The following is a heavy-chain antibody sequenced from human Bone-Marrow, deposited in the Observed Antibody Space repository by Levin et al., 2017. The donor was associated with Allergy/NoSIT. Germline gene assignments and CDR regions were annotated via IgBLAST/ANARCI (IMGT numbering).Heavy chain of an antibody. Sequence: GESLKISCAASGFTFSSYAMSWVRQAPGKGLEWVSAISGSGGSTYYADSVKGRFTISRDNSKNTLYLQMNSLRAEDTAVYYCAKVRPAREGFDYWGQGTLVTVSS. CDR1: GFTFSSYA. V-gene: IGHV3-23*01. CDR3: AKVRPAREGFDY. CDR2: ISGSGGST. J-gene: IGHJ4*02. D-gene: IGHD6-6*01.